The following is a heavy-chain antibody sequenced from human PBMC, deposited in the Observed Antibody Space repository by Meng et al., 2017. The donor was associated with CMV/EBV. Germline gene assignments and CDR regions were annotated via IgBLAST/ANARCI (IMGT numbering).Heavy chain of an antibody. CDR3: ARDYESSIMITFGGVIPFH. CDR2: INPSGGST. CDR1: GYTFTSYY. Sequence: ASVKVSCKASGYTFTSYYMPWVRQAPGQGLEWMGIINPSGGSTSYAQKFQGRVTMTRDTSTSTVYMELSSLRSEDTAVYYCARDYESSIMITFGGVIPFHWGQGTLVTVSS. D-gene: IGHD3-16*02. J-gene: IGHJ4*02. V-gene: IGHV1-46*01.